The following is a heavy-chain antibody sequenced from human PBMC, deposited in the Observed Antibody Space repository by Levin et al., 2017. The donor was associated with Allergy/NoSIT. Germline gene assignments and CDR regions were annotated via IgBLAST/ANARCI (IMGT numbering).Heavy chain of an antibody. J-gene: IGHJ4*02. Sequence: GESLKISCAASGFTFSNYAMSWVRQAPGKGLDWVSTISGSGGITYYPDSVKGRFTVSRDNSKNTLYLQMNSLRAEDTAIYYCAKGDEGFAVVTAIDYWGQGDLVTVSS. CDR3: AKGDEGFAVVTAIDY. CDR1: GFTFSNYA. CDR2: ISGSGGIT. D-gene: IGHD2-21*02. V-gene: IGHV3-23*01.